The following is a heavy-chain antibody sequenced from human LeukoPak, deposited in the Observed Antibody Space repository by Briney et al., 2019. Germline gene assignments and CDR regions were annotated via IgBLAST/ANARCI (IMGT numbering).Heavy chain of an antibody. J-gene: IGHJ1*01. CDR2: ISGSGGNT. CDR1: GFTFRSYA. CDR3: AKDLPYCSGGSCSSGAEYFQH. V-gene: IGHV3-23*01. Sequence: GGSLRLSCAASGFTFRSYAMSWVRQAPGKGLEWVSAISGSGGNTYYADSVKGRFTISRDNSKTPLYLQMTRLRAEATAVYYCAKDLPYCSGGSCSSGAEYFQHWGQGTLVTVSS. D-gene: IGHD2-15*01.